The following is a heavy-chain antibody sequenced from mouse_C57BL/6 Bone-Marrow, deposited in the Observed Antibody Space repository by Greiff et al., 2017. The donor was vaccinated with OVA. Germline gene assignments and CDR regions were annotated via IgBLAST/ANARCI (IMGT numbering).Heavy chain of an antibody. D-gene: IGHD2-5*01. CDR1: GFTFSDYY. V-gene: IGHV5-12*01. J-gene: IGHJ4*01. Sequence: EVQVVESGGGLVQPGGSLKLSCAASGFTFSDYYMYWVRQTPEKRLEWVAYISNGGGSTYYPDTVKGRFTISRDNATNNLYLQMSRLKSEDTAMYYCARHTSYYSTYYAMDYWGQGTSVTVSS. CDR3: ARHTSYYSTYYAMDY. CDR2: ISNGGGST.